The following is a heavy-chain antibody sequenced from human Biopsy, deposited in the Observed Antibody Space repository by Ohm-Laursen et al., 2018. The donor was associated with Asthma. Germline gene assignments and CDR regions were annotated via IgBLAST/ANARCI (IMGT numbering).Heavy chain of an antibody. J-gene: IGHJ6*02. D-gene: IGHD3-10*01. CDR3: ARAVDYSHYYGIDV. V-gene: IGHV1-18*01. CDR1: GYTFNSAG. CDR2: ISVYNGNT. Sequence: EASVKVSCKTSGYTFNSAGITWVRQAPGQGLEWMGWISVYNGNTKVAQKLQDRVTMITDTSTSIAYMELRSLRSDDTAVYFCARAVDYSHYYGIDVWGQGTTVTVS.